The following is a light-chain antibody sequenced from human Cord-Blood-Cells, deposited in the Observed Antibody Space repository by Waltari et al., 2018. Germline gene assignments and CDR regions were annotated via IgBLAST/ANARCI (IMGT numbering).Light chain of an antibody. Sequence: QSALTQPASVSGSPGQSIPISCTGPSSDVGSYNLVSWYQQHPGKAPKLMIYEGSKRPSGVSNRFSGSKSGNTASLTISGLQAEDEADYYCCSYAGSSTYVFGTGTKVTVL. V-gene: IGLV2-23*01. CDR2: EGS. CDR1: SSDVGSYNL. CDR3: CSYAGSSTYV. J-gene: IGLJ1*01.